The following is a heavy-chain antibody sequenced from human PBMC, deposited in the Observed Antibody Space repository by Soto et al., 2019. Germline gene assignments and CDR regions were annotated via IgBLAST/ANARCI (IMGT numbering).Heavy chain of an antibody. CDR1: GFSLSTIGVG. V-gene: IGHV2-5*01. J-gene: IGHJ4*02. CDR2: IYWNDDK. D-gene: IGHD3-3*01. Sequence: SGPTLVNPTQTLTLTCTFSGFSLSTIGVGVGWIRQPPGKALEWLALIYWNDDKRYSPSLKSRLTITKDTSKNQVVLTMTNMDPVDTATYYCAHLARHSWDFWSGYLSSSFDYWGQGTLVTVSS. CDR3: AHLARHSWDFWSGYLSSSFDY.